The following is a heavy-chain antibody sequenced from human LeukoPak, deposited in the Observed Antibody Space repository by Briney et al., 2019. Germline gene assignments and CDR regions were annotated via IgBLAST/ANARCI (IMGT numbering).Heavy chain of an antibody. D-gene: IGHD6-19*01. CDR3: ARSSVADPYNWFDP. CDR2: IYTSGST. J-gene: IGHJ5*02. Sequence: SETLSLTCTVSGGSISSYYWSWIRQPAGKGLEWIGRIYTSGSTNYNPSLKSRVTISVDKSKNQFSLKLSSVTAADTAVYYCARSSVADPYNWFDPWGQGTLVTLSS. CDR1: GGSISSYY. V-gene: IGHV4-4*07.